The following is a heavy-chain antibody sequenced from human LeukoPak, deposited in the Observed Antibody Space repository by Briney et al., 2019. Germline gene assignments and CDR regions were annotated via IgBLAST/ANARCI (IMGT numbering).Heavy chain of an antibody. Sequence: PGGSLRLSCAASGFTFSSYGMHWVRQAPGKGLEWVAVISYDGSNKYYADSVKGRFTISRDNSKNTLYLQMNSLRAEDTAVYYCAKDWYSGSRYDMYGMDVWGQGTTVTVSS. J-gene: IGHJ6*02. CDR2: ISYDGSNK. V-gene: IGHV3-30*18. CDR1: GFTFSSYG. CDR3: AKDWYSGSRYDMYGMDV. D-gene: IGHD6-13*01.